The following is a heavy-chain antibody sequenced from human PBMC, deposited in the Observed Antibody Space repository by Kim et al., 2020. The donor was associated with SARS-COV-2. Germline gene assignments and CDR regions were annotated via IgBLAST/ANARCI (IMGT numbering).Heavy chain of an antibody. D-gene: IGHD5-12*01. CDR2: INHSGST. Sequence: SETLSLTCAVYGGSFSCYYWSWIRHPPGKGLEWIGEINHSGSTNYNPSLKSRVTISVDTSKNQFSLKLSSVTAADTAVYYCARAVSLRTSATGNYYYMDV. CDR3: ARAVSLRTSATGNYYYMDV. J-gene: IGHJ6*03. CDR1: GGSFSCYY. V-gene: IGHV4-34*01.